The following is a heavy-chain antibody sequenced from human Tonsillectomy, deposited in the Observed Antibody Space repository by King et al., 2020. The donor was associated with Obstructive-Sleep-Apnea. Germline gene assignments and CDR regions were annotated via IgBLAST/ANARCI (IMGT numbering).Heavy chain of an antibody. CDR1: GDSVSSNSAA. J-gene: IGHJ4*02. V-gene: IGHV6-1*01. Sequence: VQLQQAGPGLVKPSQTLSLTCGISGDSVSSNSAAWNWIRQSPSRGLEWLGRTDYRSKWYNDYSVSVKSRITINPDTSKNQFSLPLNSVTPEDTAVYYCAREWALAVAVFHFDYWGQGTLVTVSS. D-gene: IGHD6-19*01. CDR2: TDYRSKWYN. CDR3: AREWALAVAVFHFDY.